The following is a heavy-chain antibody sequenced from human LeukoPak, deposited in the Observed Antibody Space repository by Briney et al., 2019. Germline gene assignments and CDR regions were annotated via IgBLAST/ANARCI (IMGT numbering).Heavy chain of an antibody. D-gene: IGHD1-26*01. CDR2: VSGGGGSR. CDR3: AKSGSYPGGYYYYMDV. V-gene: IGHV3-23*01. Sequence: PGGSLRLSCAASGFSFSDYAMIWVRQAPGKELEWVSAVSGGGGSRFYADSVKGRFTISRDNSKNTQFLQMTSLRADDTAVYYCAKSGSYPGGYYYYMDVWGKGTTVTVSS. J-gene: IGHJ6*03. CDR1: GFSFSDYA.